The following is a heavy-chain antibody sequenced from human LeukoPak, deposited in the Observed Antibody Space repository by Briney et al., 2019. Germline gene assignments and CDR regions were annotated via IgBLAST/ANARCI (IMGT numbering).Heavy chain of an antibody. CDR2: ISVYNGNT. D-gene: IGHD6-13*01. CDR1: GYTFTLYG. Sequence: ASVKVSCNASGYTFTLYGISWVRQAPGQGLEWMGWISVYNGNTKYAQKFQGRVTMTTDTSTSTAYIELRSLRSDDTAVYYCARACIAAAVLEYWGQGTLVTVSS. J-gene: IGHJ4*02. CDR3: ARACIAAAVLEY. V-gene: IGHV1-18*01.